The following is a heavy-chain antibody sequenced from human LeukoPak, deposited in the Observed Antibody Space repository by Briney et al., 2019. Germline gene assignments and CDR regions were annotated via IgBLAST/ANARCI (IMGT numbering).Heavy chain of an antibody. Sequence: GGSLRLSCAASGFTFSSYTMNWVRQAPGKGLEWVSSISSSGTYIYYADSVKGRFTISRDNAKNSLYLQMNSLRVEDTAVYYCARDPRGYSYGYVDYWGQGTLVTVSS. CDR3: ARDPRGYSYGYVDY. J-gene: IGHJ4*02. CDR1: GFTFSSYT. D-gene: IGHD5-18*01. CDR2: ISSSGTYI. V-gene: IGHV3-21*01.